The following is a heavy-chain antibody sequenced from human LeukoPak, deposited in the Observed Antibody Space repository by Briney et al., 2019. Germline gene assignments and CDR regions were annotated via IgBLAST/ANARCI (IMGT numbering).Heavy chain of an antibody. Sequence: ASVKVSCKASGYTFTGYYMHWVRQAHGQGLEWMGRINPNSGGTNYAQKFQGRVTMTRDTSISTAYMELSRLRSDDTAVYYCATTPTKYVWGSYRSFDYWGQGTLVTVSS. J-gene: IGHJ4*02. V-gene: IGHV1-2*06. CDR3: ATTPTKYVWGSYRSFDY. CDR2: INPNSGGT. CDR1: GYTFTGYY. D-gene: IGHD3-16*02.